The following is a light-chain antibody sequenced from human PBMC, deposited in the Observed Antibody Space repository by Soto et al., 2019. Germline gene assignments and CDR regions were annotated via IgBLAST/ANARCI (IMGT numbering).Light chain of an antibody. V-gene: IGLV1-47*01. CDR3: ATWDDSLNSGV. CDR1: SSNIGRNY. CDR2: TND. J-gene: IGLJ2*01. Sequence: QSVLTQPPSASVSPGQRVSISCSGSSSNIGRNYVYWYQQVPGTAPKLLIYTNDRRPSGVPDRFSGSKSGTSATLAISGLRAEDEADYDCATWDDSLNSGVFGGGTKVTVL.